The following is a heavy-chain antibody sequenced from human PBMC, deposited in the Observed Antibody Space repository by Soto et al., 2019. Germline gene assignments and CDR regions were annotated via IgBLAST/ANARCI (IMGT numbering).Heavy chain of an antibody. CDR3: AKDVGSSTSCSLDY. CDR1: GFTFSSYA. D-gene: IGHD2-2*01. Sequence: EVQLLESGGGLVQPGGSLRLSCAASGFTFSSYAMSWVRQAPGKGLEWVSAIRGSGGSTYYADSVKGRFTISRDNSKNTLDLQMNSLRAEDTAVYYWAKDVGSSTSCSLDYWGQGTLVTVSS. V-gene: IGHV3-23*01. CDR2: IRGSGGST. J-gene: IGHJ4*02.